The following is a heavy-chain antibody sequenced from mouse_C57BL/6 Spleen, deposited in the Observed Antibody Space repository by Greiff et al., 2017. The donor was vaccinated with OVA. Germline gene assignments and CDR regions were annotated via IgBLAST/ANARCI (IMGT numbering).Heavy chain of an antibody. CDR2: IYPGSGST. D-gene: IGHD2-1*01. V-gene: IGHV1-55*01. CDR3: ARDDGNYWYFDV. J-gene: IGHJ1*03. Sequence: QVQLQQPGAELVKPGASVKMSCKASGYTFTSYWITWVKQRPGQGLEWIGDIYPGSGSTNYNEKFKSKATLTVYTSSSTAYMQLSSLTSEDSAVYYCARDDGNYWYFDVWGTGTTVTVSS. CDR1: GYTFTSYW.